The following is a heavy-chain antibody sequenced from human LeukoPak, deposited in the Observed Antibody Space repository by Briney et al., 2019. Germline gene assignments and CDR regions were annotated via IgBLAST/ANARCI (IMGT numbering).Heavy chain of an antibody. CDR1: GGAFSSYA. V-gene: IGHV1-69*13. D-gene: IGHD2-15*01. CDR2: IIPIFGTA. J-gene: IGHJ4*02. Sequence: ASVKVSFKASGGAFSSYAISWVRQAPGQGLEWMGGIIPIFGTANYAQKFQGRVTITADESTSTAYMELSSLRSEDTAVYYCARDFQRYCSGGSCYQPNYWGQGTLVTVSS. CDR3: ARDFQRYCSGGSCYQPNY.